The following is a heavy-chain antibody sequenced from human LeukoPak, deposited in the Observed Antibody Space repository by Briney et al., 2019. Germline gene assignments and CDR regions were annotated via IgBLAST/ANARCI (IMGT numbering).Heavy chain of an antibody. V-gene: IGHV4-59*11. D-gene: IGHD3-22*01. J-gene: IGHJ4*02. Sequence: SETLSLTCVVSGGSLSTHHWSWIRQSPGRGLEWIGYISDSGSTNYNPSLKGRVTISVDTSKNQFSLMLSSVTAADTAVYYCARGYDSSAYYPFNYWGQGTLVTVSS. CDR3: ARGYDSSAYYPFNY. CDR2: ISDSGST. CDR1: GGSLSTHH.